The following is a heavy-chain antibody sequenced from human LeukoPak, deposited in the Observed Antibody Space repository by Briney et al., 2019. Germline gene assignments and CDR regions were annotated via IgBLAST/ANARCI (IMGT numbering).Heavy chain of an antibody. D-gene: IGHD6-19*01. Sequence: GGSLRLSCVASGFSFSSYSMNWVRQAPGKGLEWVSYITGSGSSTDYAASVKGRFIVSRDNAKDSLFLQMSSLRVEDTAVYYCARGVGSVAGTTDYWGQGNLVTVSS. CDR1: GFSFSSYS. CDR3: ARGVGSVAGTTDY. V-gene: IGHV3-48*04. CDR2: ITGSGSST. J-gene: IGHJ4*02.